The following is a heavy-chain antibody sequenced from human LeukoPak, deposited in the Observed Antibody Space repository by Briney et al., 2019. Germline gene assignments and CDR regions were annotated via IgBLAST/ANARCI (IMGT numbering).Heavy chain of an antibody. Sequence: PGGSLRLSCAASGFTFSSYAMSWVRQAPGKGLEWVSAISSNGGSTYYANSVKGRFTISRDNSKNTLYLQMGSLRAEDMAVYYCARELWFGESYYYYGMDVWGQGTTVTVSS. D-gene: IGHD3-10*01. J-gene: IGHJ6*02. CDR3: ARELWFGESYYYYGMDV. CDR2: ISSNGGST. V-gene: IGHV3-64*01. CDR1: GFTFSSYA.